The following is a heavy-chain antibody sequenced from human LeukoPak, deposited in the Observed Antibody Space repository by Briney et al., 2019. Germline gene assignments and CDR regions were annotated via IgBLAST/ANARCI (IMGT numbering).Heavy chain of an antibody. J-gene: IGHJ3*02. D-gene: IGHD6-13*01. CDR1: GGTFSSYA. Sequence: ASVKVSCKASGGTFSSYAISWVRQAPGQGLEWMGRIIPILGIANYAQKFQGRVTITADKSTSTAYMELSSLRSEDTAVYYCAREGSIAAAVNDAFDIWGQGTMVTVSS. CDR3: AREGSIAAAVNDAFDI. CDR2: IIPILGIA. V-gene: IGHV1-69*04.